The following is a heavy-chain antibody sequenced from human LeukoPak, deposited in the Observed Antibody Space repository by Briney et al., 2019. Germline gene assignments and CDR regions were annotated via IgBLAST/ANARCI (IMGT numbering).Heavy chain of an antibody. CDR3: ARVDFWSGARYYYYMDV. V-gene: IGHV1-2*02. D-gene: IGHD3-3*01. CDR2: INPNSGGT. J-gene: IGHJ6*03. CDR1: GYTFTGYY. Sequence: ASVKVPCKASGYTFTGYYMHWVRQAPGQGLEWMGWINPNSGGTNYAQKFQGRVTMTRDTSISTAYMELSRLRSDDTAVYYCARVDFWSGARYYYYMDVWGKGTTVTVSS.